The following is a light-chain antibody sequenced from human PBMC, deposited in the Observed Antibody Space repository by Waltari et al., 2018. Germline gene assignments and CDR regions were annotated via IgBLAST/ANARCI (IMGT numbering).Light chain of an antibody. CDR1: QSVLYSSNNKNY. V-gene: IGKV4-1*01. CDR2: WAF. Sequence: DIVMTHSPDSLSVSLGERATINCKSSQSVLYSSNNKNYLAWYQQKPGQPPKLLIYWAFTRESGVPDRFSGSGSETDFTLTISSLQAEDVAVYYCQQYYSTPLLTFGGGTKVEIK. J-gene: IGKJ4*01. CDR3: QQYYSTPLLT.